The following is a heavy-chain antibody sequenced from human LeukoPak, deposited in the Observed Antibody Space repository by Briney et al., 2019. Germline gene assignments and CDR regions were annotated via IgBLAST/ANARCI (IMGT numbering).Heavy chain of an antibody. Sequence: GGSLRLSCAASGFTFSDYYMSWIRQAPGKGLEWVSYISSSGSTIYYADSVKGRFTISRDNAKNSLYLQMNSLRAEDTAMYYCARLPVAAPNDAFDIWGQGTMVTVSS. CDR1: GFTFSDYY. CDR3: ARLPVAAPNDAFDI. CDR2: ISSSGSTI. J-gene: IGHJ3*02. V-gene: IGHV3-11*01. D-gene: IGHD6-6*01.